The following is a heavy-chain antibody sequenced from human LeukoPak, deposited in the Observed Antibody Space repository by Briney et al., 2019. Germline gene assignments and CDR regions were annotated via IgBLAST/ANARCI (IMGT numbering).Heavy chain of an antibody. CDR3: ARLLRDYGGQGVDY. Sequence: QPGGSLRLSCAASGFTFSSYAMHWVRQAPGKGLEWVAVISYDGSNKYYADSVKGRFTISRDNSKNTLYLQMNSLRAEDTAVYYCARLLRDYGGQGVDYWGQGTLVTVSS. J-gene: IGHJ4*02. V-gene: IGHV3-30*04. CDR2: ISYDGSNK. CDR1: GFTFSSYA. D-gene: IGHD4-23*01.